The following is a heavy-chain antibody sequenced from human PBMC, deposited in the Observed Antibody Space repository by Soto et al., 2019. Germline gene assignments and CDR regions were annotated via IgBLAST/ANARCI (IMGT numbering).Heavy chain of an antibody. Sequence: PSETLSLTCAVYGGSFSGYYWSWIRQPPGKGLEWIGEINHSGSTNYNPSLKSRVTISVDTPKNQFSLKLSSVTAADTAVYYCARGRRVLMVYAIWFDPWGQGTLVTVSS. CDR2: INHSGST. J-gene: IGHJ5*02. D-gene: IGHD2-8*01. V-gene: IGHV4-34*01. CDR3: ARGRRVLMVYAIWFDP. CDR1: GGSFSGYY.